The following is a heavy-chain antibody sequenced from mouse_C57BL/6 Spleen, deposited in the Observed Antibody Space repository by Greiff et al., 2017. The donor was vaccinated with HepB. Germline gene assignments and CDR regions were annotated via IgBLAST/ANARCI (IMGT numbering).Heavy chain of an antibody. CDR2: IDPSDSYT. Sequence: VQLQQPGAELVKPGASVKLSCKASGYTFTSYWMQWVKQRPGQGLEWIGEIDPSDSYTNYNQKFKGKATLTVDTSSSTAYMQLSSLTSEDSAVYYCARRNYYGSHWYFDVWGTGTTVTVSS. CDR3: ARRNYYGSHWYFDV. D-gene: IGHD1-1*01. J-gene: IGHJ1*03. CDR1: GYTFTSYW. V-gene: IGHV1-50*01.